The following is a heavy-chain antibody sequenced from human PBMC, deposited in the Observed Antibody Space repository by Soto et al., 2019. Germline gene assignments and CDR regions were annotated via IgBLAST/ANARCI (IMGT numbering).Heavy chain of an antibody. D-gene: IGHD2-21*01. CDR2: ISYDGSMK. J-gene: IGHJ4*02. CDR1: GFSFSDYA. V-gene: IGHV3-30*04. Sequence: QVQLLESGGGVVRPGRSLRLSCAASGFSFSDYAIHWVRQAPGKGLEWVSVISYDGSMKYYAYSVKGRFTISRDNSKYTVHLRLDSLKAEDTAIYYCAREVRLAAIDLAYWGQGTLVTVSS. CDR3: AREVRLAAIDLAY.